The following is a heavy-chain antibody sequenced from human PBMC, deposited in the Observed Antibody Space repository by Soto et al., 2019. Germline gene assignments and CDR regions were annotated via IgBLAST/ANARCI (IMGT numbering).Heavy chain of an antibody. CDR2: IIPSYDRT. CDR3: ARDPTNDYGDDTFDY. CDR1: GDAFQSYA. D-gene: IGHD4-17*01. V-gene: IGHV1-69*06. Sequence: ASVKVSFKASGDAFQSYAIHWVRQAPGQGLEYMGRIIPSYDRTKYAQKFQGRLTVTADMYTSTVYMELSSLRSEDTAVYYCARDPTNDYGDDTFDYWGQGTKVTVSS. J-gene: IGHJ4*02.